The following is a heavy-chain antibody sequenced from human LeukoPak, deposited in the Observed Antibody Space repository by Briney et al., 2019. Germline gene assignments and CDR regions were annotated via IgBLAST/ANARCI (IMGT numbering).Heavy chain of an antibody. J-gene: IGHJ4*02. CDR2: INHSGST. V-gene: IGHV4-34*01. CDR3: AREGSSHYYDSSGSVDY. CDR1: GGSFSGYY. Sequence: SETLSLTCAVYGGSFSGYYWSWIRQPPGKGLEWIGEINHSGSTNYNPSLKSRVTISVDTSKNQFSLKLSSVTAADTAVYYCAREGSSHYYDSSGSVDYWGQGTLVTVSS. D-gene: IGHD3-22*01.